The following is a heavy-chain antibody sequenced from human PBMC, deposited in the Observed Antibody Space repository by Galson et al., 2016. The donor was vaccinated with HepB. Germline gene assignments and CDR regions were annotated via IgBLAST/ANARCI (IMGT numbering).Heavy chain of an antibody. CDR2: ISYDGTNK. Sequence: SLRLSCAASGFTFSSYAMHWVRQAPGKGLEWVAVISYDGTNKYYADSVKGRFTISGDNSKNTLYLQMNSLIAEDTAVYYCARDLTIFCGGDCYDSGDAFEFWGQGTMVTVSS. D-gene: IGHD2-21*02. CDR1: GFTFSSYA. V-gene: IGHV3-30-3*01. CDR3: ARDLTIFCGGDCYDSGDAFEF. J-gene: IGHJ3*01.